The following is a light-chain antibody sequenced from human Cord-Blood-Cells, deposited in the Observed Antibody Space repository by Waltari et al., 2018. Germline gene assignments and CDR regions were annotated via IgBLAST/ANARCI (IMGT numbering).Light chain of an antibody. V-gene: IGLV2-8*01. Sequence: QSALTQPPPASGSPGQSVTISCTGTSGDVGGYNHVSWDQQHPVNAPKLVIYEASKRPSGVPDRFSGSKSGNTASLTVSGLQAEDETDYYCSSYAGSNRVFGGGTKLTVL. J-gene: IGLJ2*01. CDR3: SSYAGSNRV. CDR2: EAS. CDR1: SGDVGGYNH.